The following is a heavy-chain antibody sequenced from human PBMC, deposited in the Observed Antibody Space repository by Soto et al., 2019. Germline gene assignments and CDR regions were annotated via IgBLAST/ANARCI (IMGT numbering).Heavy chain of an antibody. CDR2: IYPGDSDT. V-gene: IGHV5-51*01. D-gene: IGHD2-21*01. CDR3: ARRIVMANAEDNWFDP. Sequence: PGESLKISCKGSGYTFFNYWITWVRQIPGKGLEWMGSIYPGDSDTRYSPSFQGQVTISADKSISTAYLHWRSLKTSDTAIYYGARRIVMANAEDNWFDPWGQGTLVTVSS. J-gene: IGHJ5*02. CDR1: GYTFFNYW.